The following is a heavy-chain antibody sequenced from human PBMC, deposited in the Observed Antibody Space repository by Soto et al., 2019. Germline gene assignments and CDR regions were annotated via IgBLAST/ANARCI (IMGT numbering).Heavy chain of an antibody. CDR2: IWYDGSNK. D-gene: IGHD3-22*01. CDR1: GFTFSSYG. J-gene: IGHJ4*02. Sequence: QVQLVESGGGVVQPGRSLRLSCAASGFTFSSYGMHWVRQAPGKGLEWVAVIWYDGSNKYYADSVKGRFTISRDNSKNTLYLQMNSLRAEDTAVYYCARELLGDSYYYDPTPPDYWGQGTLVTVSS. V-gene: IGHV3-33*01. CDR3: ARELLGDSYYYDPTPPDY.